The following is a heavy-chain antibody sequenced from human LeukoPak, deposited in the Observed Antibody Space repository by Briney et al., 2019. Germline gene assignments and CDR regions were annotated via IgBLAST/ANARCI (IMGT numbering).Heavy chain of an antibody. CDR3: ARDSSGSYYDILTGYYY. J-gene: IGHJ4*02. V-gene: IGHV3-30*04. CDR1: GFTFSSYA. CDR2: ISYDGSNK. Sequence: PGGSLRLSCAASGFTFSSYAMHWVRQAPGKGLEWAAVISYDGSNKYYADSVKGRFTISRDNSKNTLYLQMNSLRAEDTAVYYCARDSSGSYYDILTGYYYWGQGTLVTVSS. D-gene: IGHD3-9*01.